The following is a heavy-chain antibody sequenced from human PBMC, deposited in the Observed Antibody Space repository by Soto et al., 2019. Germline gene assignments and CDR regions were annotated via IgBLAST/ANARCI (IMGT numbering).Heavy chain of an antibody. Sequence: SETLSLTCAGYGGSFSGYFWSWIRQPPRKGLEWIGEINHSGSTNYNPSLKSRVTISIVTSKNQFSLKLSSVTAADTAVYYCAGGGIAARFLDYWGQGTLVTVSS. V-gene: IGHV4-34*01. CDR2: INHSGST. J-gene: IGHJ4*02. CDR3: AGGGIAARFLDY. CDR1: GGSFSGYF. D-gene: IGHD6-6*01.